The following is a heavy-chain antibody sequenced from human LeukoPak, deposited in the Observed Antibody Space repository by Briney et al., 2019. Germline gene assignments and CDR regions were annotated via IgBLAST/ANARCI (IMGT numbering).Heavy chain of an antibody. D-gene: IGHD2-15*01. J-gene: IGHJ4*02. Sequence: GGSLRLSCAASGFTFSSYGMHWVRQAPGKGLEWVAVISYDGSNKYYADSVKGRFTISRDNSKNTLYLQMNSLRAEDTAVYYCAKLLGYCSGGSCYSGDYWGQGTLVTVSS. CDR2: ISYDGSNK. CDR1: GFTFSSYG. CDR3: AKLLGYCSGGSCYSGDY. V-gene: IGHV3-30*18.